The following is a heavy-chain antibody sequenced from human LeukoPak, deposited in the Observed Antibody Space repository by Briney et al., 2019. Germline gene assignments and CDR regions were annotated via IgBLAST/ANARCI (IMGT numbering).Heavy chain of an antibody. CDR2: INPNSGGT. D-gene: IGHD5-12*01. CDR3: ARVLVATIYHNSYFDY. CDR1: GYTSTGYY. V-gene: IGHV1-2*02. J-gene: IGHJ4*02. Sequence: ASVKVSCKASGYTSTGYYMHWVRQAPGQGLEWMGWINPNSGGTNYAQKFQGRVTMTRDTSISTAYMELSRLRSDDTAVYYCARVLVATIYHNSYFDYWGQGTLVTVSS.